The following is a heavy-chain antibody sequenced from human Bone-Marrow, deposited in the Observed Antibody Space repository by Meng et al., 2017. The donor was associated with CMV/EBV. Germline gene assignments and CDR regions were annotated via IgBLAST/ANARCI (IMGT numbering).Heavy chain of an antibody. CDR1: GFTFSSHS. J-gene: IGHJ2*01. Sequence: GESLKISCAASGFTFSSHSMNWVRQAPGKGLEWVANIKQDGSEKYYVDSVKGRFTISRDNAKNSLYLQMNSLRAEDTAVYYCARAGDNSIYWYFDLWGRGTLVTVSS. D-gene: IGHD4-23*01. CDR3: ARAGDNSIYWYFDL. CDR2: IKQDGSEK. V-gene: IGHV3-7*01.